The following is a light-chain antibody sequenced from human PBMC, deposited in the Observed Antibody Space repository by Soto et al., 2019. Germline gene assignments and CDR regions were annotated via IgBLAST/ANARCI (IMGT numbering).Light chain of an antibody. V-gene: IGLV1-40*01. CDR3: QSYDSSLSGDV. J-gene: IGLJ1*01. CDR2: GNS. Sequence: QSVLTQPPSVSGAPGQRVTISCTGSSSNIGAGYDVHWYQQLPGTAPKLLIYGNSNRPSGVPDRFSGSKSGTSASLAITGLKAEDEADYYSQSYDSSLSGDVFGTGTKLTVL. CDR1: SSNIGAGYD.